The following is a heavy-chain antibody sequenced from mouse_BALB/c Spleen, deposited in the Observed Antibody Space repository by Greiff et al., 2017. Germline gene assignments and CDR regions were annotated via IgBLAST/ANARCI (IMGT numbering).Heavy chain of an antibody. J-gene: IGHJ4*01. Sequence: VQLQESGAELVRPGVSVKISCKGSGYTFTDYAMHWVKQSHAKSLEWIGVISTYYGDASYNQKFKGKATMTVDKSSSTAYMELARLTSEDSAIYYNARNYEMDYWGQGTSVTVSS. CDR1: GYTFTDYA. CDR3: ARNYEMDY. CDR2: ISTYYGDA. V-gene: IGHV1S137*01.